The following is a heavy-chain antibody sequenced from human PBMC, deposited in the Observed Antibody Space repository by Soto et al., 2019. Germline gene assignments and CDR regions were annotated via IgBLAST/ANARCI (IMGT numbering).Heavy chain of an antibody. CDR3: ARDLYRNSLVY. Sequence: PGGSLRLPCAASGFTFSNYGMHWVRQAPGKGLEWVAVIWYDGSNKYHADSVKGRFTISRDDSKNTLYLQMNSLRAEDTAVYFCARDLYRNSLVYWGQGTLVTVSS. D-gene: IGHD2-8*01. J-gene: IGHJ4*02. V-gene: IGHV3-33*01. CDR1: GFTFSNYG. CDR2: IWYDGSNK.